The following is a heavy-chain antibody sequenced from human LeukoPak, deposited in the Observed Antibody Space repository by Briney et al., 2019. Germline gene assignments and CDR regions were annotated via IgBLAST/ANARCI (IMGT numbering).Heavy chain of an antibody. Sequence: SETLSLTCTVSGGSISYYYWSWIRQSPGKGLEWVGYIYYSGTTNYNPSLKSRVTISVDTSKNQFSLQLRSVTAADTAVYYCAREDPQTTVPEGMDVWGQGTTATVSS. J-gene: IGHJ6*02. V-gene: IGHV4-59*01. D-gene: IGHD4-17*01. CDR1: GGSISYYY. CDR3: AREDPQTTVPEGMDV. CDR2: IYYSGTT.